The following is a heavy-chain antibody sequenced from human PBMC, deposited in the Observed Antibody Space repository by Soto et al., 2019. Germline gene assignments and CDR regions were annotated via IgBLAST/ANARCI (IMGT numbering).Heavy chain of an antibody. CDR3: ARGRRSNMFRGLDP. V-gene: IGHV4-34*01. D-gene: IGHD3-10*01. J-gene: IGHJ5*02. CDR2: INHSGRT. CDR1: GGSFNDYY. Sequence: SETLSLTCAVSGGSFNDYYWTWIRQSPGKGLAWIGEINHSGRTNYNPSLESRVTISVDTSKNQFSLYITSVTAADTAVYYCARGRRSNMFRGLDPWGQGTQVTVSS.